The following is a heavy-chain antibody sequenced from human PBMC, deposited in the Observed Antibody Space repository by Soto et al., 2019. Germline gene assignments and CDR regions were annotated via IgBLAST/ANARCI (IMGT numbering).Heavy chain of an antibody. CDR1: GFTFSNYN. J-gene: IGHJ4*02. CDR2: ISTSSYYI. Sequence: EVQLVESGGGLVKPGGSLRLSCAASGFTFSNYNMNWVRQAPGKGLEWVSYISTSSYYIYYADSVKDRFTISRDNAKNSLYLQMNSLRAEDSAVYYGASDSVILTGVFGVWGQGPLVTVSS. D-gene: IGHD3-9*01. V-gene: IGHV3-21*01. CDR3: ASDSVILTGVFGV.